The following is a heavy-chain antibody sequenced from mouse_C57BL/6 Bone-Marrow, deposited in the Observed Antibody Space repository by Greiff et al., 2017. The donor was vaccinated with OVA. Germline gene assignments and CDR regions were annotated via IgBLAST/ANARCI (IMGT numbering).Heavy chain of an antibody. CDR3: ARDPLLYYYGSRAWFAY. CDR1: GFTFSSYA. CDR2: ISDGGSYT. J-gene: IGHJ3*01. D-gene: IGHD1-1*01. Sequence: EVQLVESGGGLVKPGGSLKLSCAASGFTFSSYAMSWVRQTPEKRLEWVATISDGGSYTYYPDNVKGRFTISRDNAKNNLYLQMSHLKSEDTAMYYCARDPLLYYYGSRAWFAYWGQVTLVTVSA. V-gene: IGHV5-4*01.